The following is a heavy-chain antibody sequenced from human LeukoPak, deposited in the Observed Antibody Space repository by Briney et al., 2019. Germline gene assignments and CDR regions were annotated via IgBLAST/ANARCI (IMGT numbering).Heavy chain of an antibody. CDR3: ARGPRLRFLEWLLSSGIDP. Sequence: GASVKVSCKASGYTFTGYYMHWVRQAPGQGLEWMGWINPNSGGTNYAQKFQGRVTMTRDTSISTVYMELSRLRSDDTAVYYCARGPRLRFLEWLLSSGIDPWGQGTLVTVSS. CDR2: INPNSGGT. D-gene: IGHD3-3*01. CDR1: GYTFTGYY. V-gene: IGHV1-2*02. J-gene: IGHJ5*02.